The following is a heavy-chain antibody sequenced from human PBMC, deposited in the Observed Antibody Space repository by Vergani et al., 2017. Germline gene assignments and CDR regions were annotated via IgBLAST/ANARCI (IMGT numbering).Heavy chain of an antibody. D-gene: IGHD2-21*01. CDR3: AKYRRHIVVVIAIVGYDMDV. CDR1: GFTFSSYA. Sequence: EVQLLESGGGLVQPGGSLRLSCAASGFTFSSYAMSWVRQAPGKGLEWASAISGSGGSTYYADSVKGRFTISRDNSKNTLYLQMNSLRAEDTAVYYCAKYRRHIVVVIAIVGYDMDVWGKGTMVTVSS. V-gene: IGHV3-23*01. J-gene: IGHJ6*03. CDR2: ISGSGGST.